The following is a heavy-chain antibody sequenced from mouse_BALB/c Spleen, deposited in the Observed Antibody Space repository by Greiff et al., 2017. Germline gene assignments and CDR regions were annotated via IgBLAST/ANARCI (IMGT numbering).Heavy chain of an antibody. V-gene: IGHV1-9*01. CDR1: GYTFSSYW. CDR3: SRSDYRYSWFAY. CDR2: ILPGSGST. Sequence: QVQLKQSGAELMKPGASVKISCKATGYTFSSYWIEWVKQRPGHGLEWIGEILPGSGSTNYNEKFKGKATFTADTSSNTAYMQLSSLTSEDSAVYYCSRSDYRYSWFAYWGQGTLVTVSA. J-gene: IGHJ3*01. D-gene: IGHD2-14*01.